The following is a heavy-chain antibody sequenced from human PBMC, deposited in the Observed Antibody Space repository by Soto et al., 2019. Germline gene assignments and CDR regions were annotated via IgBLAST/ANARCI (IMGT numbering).Heavy chain of an antibody. V-gene: IGHV3-74*01. Sequence: EVQLLESGGGLVQPGGSLRLSCAASGLTFSSNWMHWVRQAPGKGLVWVSRINSDGSTTTYADSVKGRFTISRDNRKNTLYLQMNSLTAADTAVYYCAGGLVEYSSSWYDYWGQGTLVTVSS. CDR3: AGGLVEYSSSWYDY. CDR1: GLTFSSNW. J-gene: IGHJ4*02. D-gene: IGHD6-13*01. CDR2: INSDGSTT.